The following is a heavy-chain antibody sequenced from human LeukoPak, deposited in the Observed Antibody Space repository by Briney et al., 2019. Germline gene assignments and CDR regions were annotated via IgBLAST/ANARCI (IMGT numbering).Heavy chain of an antibody. Sequence: PSETLSLTCTVSGGSIRSYHWSWIRPPPGKGLEWIWYIYYSGSTNYNPSLKSRVTISVDTSKNQFSLKLSSVTAADTAVYYCARQSPYCSSTSCYWFDPWGQGTLVTVSS. V-gene: IGHV4-59*08. J-gene: IGHJ5*02. CDR3: ARQSPYCSSTSCYWFDP. CDR1: GGSIRSYH. CDR2: IYYSGST. D-gene: IGHD2-2*01.